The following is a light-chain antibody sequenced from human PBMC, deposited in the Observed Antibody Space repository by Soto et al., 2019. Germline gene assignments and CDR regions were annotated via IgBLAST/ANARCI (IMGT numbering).Light chain of an antibody. CDR2: LGS. J-gene: IGKJ4*01. CDR1: QSLLHSNGYNY. Sequence: DIVMTQSPLSLAVTPGEPASISCRSSQSLLHSNGYNYLDWYLQKPGQSPQLLIYLGSNRASGVPDRCVGSGSGTDFTLELGRVEAEDVGVCCCMPALDSAPLSFGGGTKGEIK. CDR3: MPALDSAPLS. V-gene: IGKV2-28*01.